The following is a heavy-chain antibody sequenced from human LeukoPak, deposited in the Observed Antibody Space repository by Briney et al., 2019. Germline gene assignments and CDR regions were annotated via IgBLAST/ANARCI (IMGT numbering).Heavy chain of an antibody. V-gene: IGHV3-23*01. CDR3: AKLQKKLVPTTTCDN. D-gene: IGHD1-1*01. Sequence: GGSLRLSCAPSGCTFSNYAMTWVRQAPGKGLEWVSCLSTSGGTTYYAGSVKGRFTISRDNSKNTLYLQMNSLRAEDTAVYYCAKLQKKLVPTTTCDNWGQGTLVTVSS. J-gene: IGHJ4*02. CDR1: GCTFSNYA. CDR2: LSTSGGTT.